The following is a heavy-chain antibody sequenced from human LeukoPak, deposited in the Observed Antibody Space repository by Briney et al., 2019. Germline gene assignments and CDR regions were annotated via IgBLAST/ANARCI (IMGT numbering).Heavy chain of an antibody. D-gene: IGHD2-15*01. CDR2: ISYDEITK. CDR3: AKSGTRYCSGGNCYFDY. J-gene: IGHJ4*02. Sequence: QPGRSLRLSCAASGFSFSSYGMHWVRQAPGKGLEWVAVISYDEITKYYADSVKGRFAMSRDNPENTLYLQMNSLRPEDTAVYYCAKSGTRYCSGGNCYFDYWGQGTLVTVSS. V-gene: IGHV3-30*18. CDR1: GFSFSSYG.